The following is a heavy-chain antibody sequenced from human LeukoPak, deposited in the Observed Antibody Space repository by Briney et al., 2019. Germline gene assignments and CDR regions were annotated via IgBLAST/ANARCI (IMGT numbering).Heavy chain of an antibody. CDR1: GGSMSNYY. CDR2: IHSSGST. D-gene: IGHD3-22*01. CDR3: ARDSRDSSGYYHAGMDV. V-gene: IGHV4-59*01. J-gene: IGHJ6*02. Sequence: PSETLSLTCTVSGGSMSNYYWNWIRKPPGKGLEWIGYIHSSGSTNYNPALKSRATISVDTSKNQFSLKLSSVTAADTAIYYCARDSRDSSGYYHAGMDVWGQGTTVTVSS.